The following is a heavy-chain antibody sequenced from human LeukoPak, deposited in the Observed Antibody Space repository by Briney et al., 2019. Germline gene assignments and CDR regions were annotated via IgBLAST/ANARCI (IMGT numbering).Heavy chain of an antibody. CDR3: ARHKRSLPYDF. V-gene: IGHV5-51*01. CDR2: IYPSDSDT. D-gene: IGHD3-3*01. Sequence: RGASLKISCKSSGYSFTSNWIGWVRQLPGKGLEWMGIIYPSDSDTRYSPSFQGQVTISADKSINTAYLQWSSLKASDTAMYYCARHKRSLPYDFWGQGTLVTVSS. J-gene: IGHJ4*02. CDR1: GYSFTSNW.